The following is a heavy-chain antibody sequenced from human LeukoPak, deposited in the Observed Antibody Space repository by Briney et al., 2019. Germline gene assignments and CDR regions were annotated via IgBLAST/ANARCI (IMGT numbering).Heavy chain of an antibody. V-gene: IGHV4-30-4*01. J-gene: IGHJ4*02. CDR2: IYYSGAT. Sequence: PSETLSLTCTVSGGSISRGDYYWSWIRQPPGKGLEWIGYIYYSGATYYNPSLKSRVIISIDTSRNQFSLQLSSVTAADTAVYYCARVSGAGNYPFDNWGQGTLVTVSS. D-gene: IGHD3-10*01. CDR1: GGSISRGDYY. CDR3: ARVSGAGNYPFDN.